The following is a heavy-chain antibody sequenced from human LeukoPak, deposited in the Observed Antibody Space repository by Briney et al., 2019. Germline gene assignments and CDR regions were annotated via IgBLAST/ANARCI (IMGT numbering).Heavy chain of an antibody. CDR3: ARHYTWGTLKYFDV. CDR1: GVSLTCSDW. V-gene: IGHV4-4*02. D-gene: IGHD3-16*01. CDR2: IHHGGDT. J-gene: IGHJ2*01. Sequence: PSETLSLTCSVSGVSLTCSDWWSWVRQSPGRGLEWIGEIHHGGDTNYSPSLKSRLTIFVARSTNQFSLKLNSVTAADTAVYYCARHYTWGTLKYFDVWGRGTLVSVSS.